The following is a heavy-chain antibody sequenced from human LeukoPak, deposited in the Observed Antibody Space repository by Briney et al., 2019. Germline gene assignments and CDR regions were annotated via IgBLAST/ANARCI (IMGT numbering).Heavy chain of an antibody. CDR3: AKGVRWFDP. CDR1: GFSFSNYG. V-gene: IGHV3-23*01. CDR2: ISDQT. D-gene: IGHD3-10*01. J-gene: IGHJ5*02. Sequence: PGGSLRLSCEASGFSFSNYGMSWVRQAPGKGPEGVSVISDQTYYADSVRSRFTISRDDYKNTLFLQMNSLRIEDSAIYYCAKGVRWFDPWGQGTLVTVSS.